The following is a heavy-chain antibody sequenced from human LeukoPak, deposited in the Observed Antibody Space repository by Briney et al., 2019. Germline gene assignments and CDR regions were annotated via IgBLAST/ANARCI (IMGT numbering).Heavy chain of an antibody. D-gene: IGHD3-22*01. Sequence: GGSLRLSCAASGITLSNYGMSWVRQAPGKGLEWVAGISDRGSRTNYADSVKGRFTISTDHPKNTLYLQMNSLRAEDAAVYFCAKRGVVIRVILVGFHKEAYYFDSWGQGALVTVSS. J-gene: IGHJ4*02. CDR3: AKRGVVIRVILVGFHKEAYYFDS. V-gene: IGHV3-23*01. CDR2: ISDRGSRT. CDR1: GITLSNYG.